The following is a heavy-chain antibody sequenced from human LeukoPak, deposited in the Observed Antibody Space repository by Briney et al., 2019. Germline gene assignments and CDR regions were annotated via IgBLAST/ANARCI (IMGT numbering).Heavy chain of an antibody. D-gene: IGHD5-18*01. CDR2: ITSDGSGT. V-gene: IGHV3-74*03. CDR1: GFSFSSDW. J-gene: IGHJ4*02. Sequence: GGSLRLSCVGSGFSFSSDWMHWVRQAPGKGLVWVARITSDGSGTTYADSVKGRFTISRDNAKNTVYLQMNSLRAEDTAVYYCARGWDGYSYGIWGQGTLVTVSS. CDR3: ARGWDGYSYGI.